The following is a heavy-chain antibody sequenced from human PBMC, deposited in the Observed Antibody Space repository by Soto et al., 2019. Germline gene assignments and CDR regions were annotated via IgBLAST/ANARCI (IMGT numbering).Heavy chain of an antibody. J-gene: IGHJ5*01. CDR1: GDSISTVDYF. V-gene: IGHV4-30-4*01. CDR3: ARGRYCITRRCFPNWFDS. CDR2: IYKSATT. D-gene: IGHD2-15*01. Sequence: SETLSLTCSFSGDSISTVDYFWAWIRQPPGQALEYIGYIYKSATTYYNPSFESRVAISLDTSKSQVSLNVTAVTAADTAVYFCARGRYCITRRCFPNWFDSWGQGTLVTVSS.